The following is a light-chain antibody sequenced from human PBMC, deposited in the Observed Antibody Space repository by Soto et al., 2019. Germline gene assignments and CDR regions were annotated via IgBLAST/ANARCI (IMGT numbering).Light chain of an antibody. V-gene: IGKV1-5*01. CDR2: DAS. CDR1: QSISSW. CDR3: QQTDSTPLT. J-gene: IGKJ5*01. Sequence: DIQITQSPSTLSGSVGDRVTITCRASQSISSWLAWYQQKPGKAPKLLIYDASSLESGVPSRFSGSGSGTEFTLTISSLQPEDFATFYCQQTDSTPLTFGQGTRLEIK.